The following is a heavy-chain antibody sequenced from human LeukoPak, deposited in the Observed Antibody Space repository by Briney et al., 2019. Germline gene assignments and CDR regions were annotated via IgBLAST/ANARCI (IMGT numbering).Heavy chain of an antibody. CDR1: GYTFTGYY. CDR3: AREYLYSTGWFDY. J-gene: IGHJ5*01. Sequence: ASVKVSCKASGYTFTGYYMHWVRQAPGQGLEWMGWINAGNGNTKYSQEFQGRVTITRDTSASTAYMELSSLRSEDMAVYYCAREYLYSTGWFDYWGQGTLVTVSS. V-gene: IGHV1-3*03. D-gene: IGHD6-19*01. CDR2: INAGNGNT.